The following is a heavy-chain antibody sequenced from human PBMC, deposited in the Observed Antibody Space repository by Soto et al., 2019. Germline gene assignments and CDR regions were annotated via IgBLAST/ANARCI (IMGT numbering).Heavy chain of an antibody. CDR3: ARCIQGDYYYGMDV. CDR2: INADYGNT. D-gene: IGHD5-18*01. Sequence: QAQLVQSGAEVRKPGASVKVSSKASGYTFYSHSISWVRQAPGQGLEWMGRINADYGNTQYAQKFRGRVTMTTDTSTTTVYMELTNLISDDTAVYYCARCIQGDYYYGMDVWGQGTTVTVSS. J-gene: IGHJ6*02. V-gene: IGHV1-18*01. CDR1: GYTFYSHS.